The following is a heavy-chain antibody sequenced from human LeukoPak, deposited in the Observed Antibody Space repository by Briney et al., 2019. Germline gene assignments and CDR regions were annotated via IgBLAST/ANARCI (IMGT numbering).Heavy chain of an antibody. CDR3: TKSTMTLRFDY. V-gene: IGHV3-43*02. CDR2: ISGGGDST. CDR1: GFTLDDYA. Sequence: GGSLRLSCAASGFTLDDYAMHWVRQAPGKGLEWVALISGGGDSTYYADSVKGRFTISRDNSKNSLYLQMNSLTTEDTALYYRTKSTMTLRFDYWGQGTLVTVSS. D-gene: IGHD3-22*01. J-gene: IGHJ4*02.